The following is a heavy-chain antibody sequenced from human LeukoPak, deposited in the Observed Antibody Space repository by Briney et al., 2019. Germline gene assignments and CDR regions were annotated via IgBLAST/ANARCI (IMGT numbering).Heavy chain of an antibody. J-gene: IGHJ4*02. D-gene: IGHD3-3*01. V-gene: IGHV4-39*07. Sequence: PSETLSLTCTVSGGSISSSSYYWGWIRQPPGKGLEWIGSIYYSGSTYYNPSLKSRVAISVDTSKNQFSLKLSSVTAADTAVYYCARVGLYDFLRVGGDYYFDYWGQGTLVTVSS. CDR2: IYYSGST. CDR1: GGSISSSSYY. CDR3: ARVGLYDFLRVGGDYYFDY.